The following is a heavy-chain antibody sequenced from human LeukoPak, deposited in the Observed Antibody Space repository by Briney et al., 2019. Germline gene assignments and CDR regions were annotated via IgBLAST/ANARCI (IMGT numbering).Heavy chain of an antibody. J-gene: IGHJ4*02. V-gene: IGHV3-11*01. Sequence: PGGSLRLSCAASGFTFSDYYMSWIRQAPGKGLEWVSYISSSGSTIYYADSVKGRFTISRDNAKNSLYLQMNSLRDEDTAVYYCAREWELRKRHYFDYWGQGTLVTVSS. CDR2: ISSSGSTI. CDR3: AREWELRKRHYFDY. CDR1: GFTFSDYY. D-gene: IGHD1-26*01.